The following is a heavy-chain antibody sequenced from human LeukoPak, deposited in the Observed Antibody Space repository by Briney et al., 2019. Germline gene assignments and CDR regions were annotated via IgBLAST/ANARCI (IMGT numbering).Heavy chain of an antibody. J-gene: IGHJ5*02. CDR2: IIPILGIA. V-gene: IGHV1-69*04. D-gene: IGHD6-19*01. Sequence: SVKVSCKASGGTFSSYAISWVRQAPGQGLEWMGRIIPILGIANYAQKFQGRVTITADKSTSTAYMELSSLRSEDTAVYYCARVPNGWYKWPHRFDPWGQGTLVTVSS. CDR1: GGTFSSYA. CDR3: ARVPNGWYKWPHRFDP.